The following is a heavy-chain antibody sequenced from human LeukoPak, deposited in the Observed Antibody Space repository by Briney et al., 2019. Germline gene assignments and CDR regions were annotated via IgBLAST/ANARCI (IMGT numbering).Heavy chain of an antibody. J-gene: IGHJ4*02. CDR3: ARVRPEYYYDSSGYCFDY. CDR1: GGSISRGGYY. V-gene: IGHV4-31*03. Sequence: SETLSLTCTVSGGSISRGGYYWSWIRQHPGKGLEWIGYIYYSGSTYYNPSLKSRVTISVDTSKNQFSLKLSSVTAADTAVYYCARVRPEYYYDSSGYCFDYWGQGTLVTVSS. D-gene: IGHD3-22*01. CDR2: IYYSGST.